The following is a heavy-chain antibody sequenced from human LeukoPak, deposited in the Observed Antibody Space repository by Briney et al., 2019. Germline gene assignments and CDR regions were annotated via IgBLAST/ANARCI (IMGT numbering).Heavy chain of an antibody. J-gene: IGHJ6*02. Sequence: GGSLRLSCAASGFTFSSYSMNWVRQAPGKGLEWVSSISSSSSYIYYADSVKGRFTISRDNAKNSLYLQMNSLRAEDTAVYYCARDPADIVATDYYYYYGMDVWGQGTTVTVSS. CDR3: ARDPADIVATDYYYYYGMDV. CDR1: GFTFSSYS. CDR2: ISSSSSYI. D-gene: IGHD5-12*01. V-gene: IGHV3-21*01.